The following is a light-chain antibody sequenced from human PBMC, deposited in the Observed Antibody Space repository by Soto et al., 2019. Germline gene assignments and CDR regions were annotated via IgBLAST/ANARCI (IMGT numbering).Light chain of an antibody. CDR2: KSS. CDR1: HNMSSW. CDR3: QQYNSYWWT. V-gene: IGKV1-5*03. Sequence: DIQMTQSPSTLSTSVGDRVTITCRASHNMSSWLAWYQQKPGKAPKLLIYKSSSLESGVPSRFSGSGSGTEFTLTISSLQPDDFAIYFCQQYNSYWWTFGRGTKVEVK. J-gene: IGKJ1*01.